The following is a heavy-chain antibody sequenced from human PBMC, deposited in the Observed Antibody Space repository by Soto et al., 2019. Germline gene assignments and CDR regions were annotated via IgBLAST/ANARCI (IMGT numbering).Heavy chain of an antibody. V-gene: IGHV1-69*06. CDR2: IIPIFGTA. Sequence: QVQLVQSGAEVKKPGSSVKVSCKASGGTFSSYAISWVRQAPGQGLEWMGGIIPIFGTANYAQTFQGRVTITADKSTSTAYMELSSLRSEDTAVYYCATSGYSGYDRYYYYYGMDVWGQGTTVTVSS. CDR1: GGTFSSYA. J-gene: IGHJ6*02. D-gene: IGHD5-12*01. CDR3: ATSGYSGYDRYYYYYGMDV.